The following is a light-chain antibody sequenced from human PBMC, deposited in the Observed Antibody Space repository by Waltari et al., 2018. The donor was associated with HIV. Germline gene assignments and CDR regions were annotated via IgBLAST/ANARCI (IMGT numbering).Light chain of an antibody. V-gene: IGKV1-9*01. J-gene: IGKJ2*01. CDR3: QQFYNYPYT. CDR2: TAS. Sequence: DIQLTQSPSFLSASVGDRVTITCRASQGVNIHSAWYQQRPGRAPKLLIYTASTLKSGVPSRFSGSGSGTEFTLTISSLRPEDFGTYYCQQFYNYPYTFGLGTKLEMK. CDR1: QGVNIH.